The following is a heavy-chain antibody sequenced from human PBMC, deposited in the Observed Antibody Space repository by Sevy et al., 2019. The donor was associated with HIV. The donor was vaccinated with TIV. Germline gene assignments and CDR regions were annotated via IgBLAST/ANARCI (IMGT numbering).Heavy chain of an antibody. CDR1: GYTLTELS. D-gene: IGHD3-22*01. J-gene: IGHJ4*02. Sequence: ASVKVSCKVSGYTLTELSMHWVRQAPGKGLEWMGTFDPEDDEKIYAQKFQGRVTMTEDTSTDTAYMELSRLRSEDTAVNYCAQTKVYYETSGYPFDSWGKGTLVTVSS. V-gene: IGHV1-24*01. CDR2: FDPEDDEK. CDR3: AQTKVYYETSGYPFDS.